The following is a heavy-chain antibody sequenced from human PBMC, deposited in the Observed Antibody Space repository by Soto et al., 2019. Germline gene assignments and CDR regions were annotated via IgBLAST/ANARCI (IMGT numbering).Heavy chain of an antibody. Sequence: SETLSLTCAVYGGSFSGYYWSWIRQPPGKGLEWIGEINHSGSTNYNPSLKSRVTISVDTSKNQFSLKLSSVTAADTAVYYCAREGLDADYYYYYMDVWGKGTTVXVSS. CDR2: INHSGST. CDR3: AREGLDADYYYYYMDV. V-gene: IGHV4-34*01. D-gene: IGHD3-16*01. J-gene: IGHJ6*03. CDR1: GGSFSGYY.